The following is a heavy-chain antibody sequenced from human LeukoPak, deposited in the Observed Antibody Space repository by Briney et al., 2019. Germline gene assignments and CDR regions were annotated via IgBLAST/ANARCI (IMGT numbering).Heavy chain of an antibody. Sequence: GGSLRLSCAASGFTFSTYAMHWVRQAPGKGLEWVAFVSYDGSNKDYADSVKGRFTISRDNSKNTLYLQMNSLRPGDTAVYYCARSSGWFGKYVHHWGQGTLVTVSS. D-gene: IGHD6-19*01. CDR3: ARSSGWFGKYVHH. CDR1: GFTFSTYA. J-gene: IGHJ1*01. V-gene: IGHV3-30*04. CDR2: VSYDGSNK.